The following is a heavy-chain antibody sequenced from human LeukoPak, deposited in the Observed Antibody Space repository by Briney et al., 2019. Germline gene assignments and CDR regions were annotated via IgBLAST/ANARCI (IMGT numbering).Heavy chain of an antibody. J-gene: IGHJ4*02. D-gene: IGHD4/OR15-4a*01. CDR3: AGRAGAYSHPYDY. Sequence: GGSLRLSCTVSGFTVSSNSMSWVRRAPGKGLEWVSFIYSDNTHYSDSVKGRFTISRDNSKNTLYLQMNSLRAEDTAVYYCAGRAGAYSHPYDYWGQGTLVTVSS. CDR1: GFTVSSNS. V-gene: IGHV3-53*01. CDR2: IYSDNT.